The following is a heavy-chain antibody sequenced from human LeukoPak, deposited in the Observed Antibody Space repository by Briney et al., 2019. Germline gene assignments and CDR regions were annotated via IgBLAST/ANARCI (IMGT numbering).Heavy chain of an antibody. D-gene: IGHD6-13*01. Sequence: GASVKVSCKASGYTFTRYDINWVRQATGQGLEWMGWMNPNSGNTGYAQKFQGRVTMTRNTSISTAYMELSSLRSEDTVVYYCARGSHIYSSSSDYWGQGTLVTVSS. V-gene: IGHV1-8*01. CDR2: MNPNSGNT. J-gene: IGHJ4*02. CDR1: GYTFTRYD. CDR3: ARGSHIYSSSSDY.